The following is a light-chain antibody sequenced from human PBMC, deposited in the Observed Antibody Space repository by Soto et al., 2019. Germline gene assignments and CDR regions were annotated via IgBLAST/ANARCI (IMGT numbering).Light chain of an antibody. CDR3: QQHDNYPLT. CDR1: QSVRSW. CDR2: DAS. J-gene: IGKJ4*01. V-gene: IGKV1-5*01. Sequence: DIQMTQSPSTLSASVGDRVTITCRASQSVRSWLAWYQQKPGRAPKFLIYDASSLESGVPSRFSGSGSGTELTLTISNLQPDDFATYYCQQHDNYPLTFGGGTKVDIK.